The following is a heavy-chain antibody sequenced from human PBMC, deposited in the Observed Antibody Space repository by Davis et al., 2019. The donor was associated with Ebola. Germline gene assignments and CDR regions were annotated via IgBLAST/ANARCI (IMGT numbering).Heavy chain of an antibody. Sequence: GESLKISCAASGFTFSGTAMHWVRQTSGKGLEWVGRIRSRSNNYATGYAASVKGRFSISRDDSKDTAYLQINSLKIEDTAVYYCTTSKSGTYAYWGQGTLVSVSP. CDR2: IRSRSNNYAT. D-gene: IGHD3-3*01. V-gene: IGHV3-73*01. CDR3: TTSKSGTYAY. CDR1: GFTFSGTA. J-gene: IGHJ4*02.